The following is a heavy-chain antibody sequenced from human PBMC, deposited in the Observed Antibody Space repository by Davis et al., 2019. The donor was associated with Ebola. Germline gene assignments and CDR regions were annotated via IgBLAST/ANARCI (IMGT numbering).Heavy chain of an antibody. CDR3: ARAHNYGDSDY. D-gene: IGHD4-17*01. V-gene: IGHV3-48*01. Sequence: PGGSLRLSCAVSGFTFSTYAMTWVRQAPGKGLEWVAYITATGSIRYYADSVKGRFTISRDNAKNSLYLQMDRLRADDTAVYYCARAHNYGDSDYWGQGTLVTVSS. CDR1: GFTFSTYA. J-gene: IGHJ4*02. CDR2: ITATGSIR.